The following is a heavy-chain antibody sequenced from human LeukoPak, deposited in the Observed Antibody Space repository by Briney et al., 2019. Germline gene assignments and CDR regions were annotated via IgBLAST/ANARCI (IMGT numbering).Heavy chain of an antibody. J-gene: IGHJ5*02. CDR3: AKVGGFYSSSWYNWFDP. CDR2: IRYDGSNK. CDR1: GFTFSSYG. V-gene: IGHV3-30*02. Sequence: PGGSLRLSCAASGFTFSSYGMHWVRQAPGKGLEWVAFIRYDGSNKYYADSVKGRFTISRDNSKNTLYLQMNSLRAEDTAVYYCAKVGGFYSSSWYNWFDPWGQGTLATVSS. D-gene: IGHD6-13*01.